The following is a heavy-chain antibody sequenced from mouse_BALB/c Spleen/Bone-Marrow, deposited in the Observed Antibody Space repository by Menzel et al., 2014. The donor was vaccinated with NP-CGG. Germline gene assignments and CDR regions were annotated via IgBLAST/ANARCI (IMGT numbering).Heavy chain of an antibody. V-gene: IGHV7-3*02. CDR3: AREIINDYHWYFDV. D-gene: IGHD2-4*01. CDR2: IRNKVNGYTT. Sequence: EVMLVESGGGLVQPGGSLRLSCATSGFTFTDYYVSWVRQPPGKALEWLGFIRNKVNGYTTEYSASVKGRLAISRDNSQSILYLQMNTLRAEDSATYYCAREIINDYHWYFDVWGAGTTVTVSS. J-gene: IGHJ1*01. CDR1: GFTFTDYY.